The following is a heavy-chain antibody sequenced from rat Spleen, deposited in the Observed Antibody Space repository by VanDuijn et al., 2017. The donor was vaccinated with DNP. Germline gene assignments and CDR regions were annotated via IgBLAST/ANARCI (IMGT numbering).Heavy chain of an antibody. V-gene: IGHV5-25*01. J-gene: IGHJ1*01. CDR3: ARGSSSIYWYFDF. CDR2: ISPSGSRT. D-gene: IGHD1-2*01. CDR1: GFTFSNYY. Sequence: EVQLVESGGGLVQPGRSLKLSCAASGFTFSNYYMAWVRQAPKRGLEWVAAISPSGSRTYYPDSVKGRFTISRDDAKSSLSLQMTSLKSEDTATYYCARGSSSIYWYFDFWGPGTMVTVSS.